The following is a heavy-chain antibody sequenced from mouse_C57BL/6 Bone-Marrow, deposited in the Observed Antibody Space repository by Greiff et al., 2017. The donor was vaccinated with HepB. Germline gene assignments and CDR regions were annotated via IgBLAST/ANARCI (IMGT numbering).Heavy chain of an antibody. V-gene: IGHV1-9*01. CDR2: ILPGSGST. Sequence: QVQLQQSGAELMKPGASVKLSCKATGYTFTGYWIEWVKQRPGHGLEWIGEILPGSGSTNYNEKFKSKATLTVDKSSSTAYMQLSSLTSEDSAVYYCARRNYYDYLSFAYWGQGTLVTVSA. CDR1: GYTFTGYW. D-gene: IGHD2-4*01. J-gene: IGHJ3*01. CDR3: ARRNYYDYLSFAY.